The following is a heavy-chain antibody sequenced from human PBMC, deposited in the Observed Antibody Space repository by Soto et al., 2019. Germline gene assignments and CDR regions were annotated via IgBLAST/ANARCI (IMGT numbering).Heavy chain of an antibody. J-gene: IGHJ4*02. D-gene: IGHD2-21*02. Sequence: EVQLLESGGGLVQPGGSLRLSCAASGFTFSSYAMSWVRQAPGKGLEWVSAISGSGGSTYYADSVKGRFTISRDNSKNTLYLQMNRLRAEDTAVYYCATRINIVVVTATLGWWGQGTLVTVSS. CDR1: GFTFSSYA. CDR2: ISGSGGST. V-gene: IGHV3-23*01. CDR3: ATRINIVVVTATLGW.